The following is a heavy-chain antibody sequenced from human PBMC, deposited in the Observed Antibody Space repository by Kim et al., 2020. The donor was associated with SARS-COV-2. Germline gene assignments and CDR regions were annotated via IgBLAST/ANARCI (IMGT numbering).Heavy chain of an antibody. V-gene: IGHV3-30*18. D-gene: IGHD3-3*01. J-gene: IGHJ4*01. CDR1: GFTFSNYG. Sequence: GGSLRLSCAASGFTFSNYGMHWVRQAPGKGLEWVAVISYDGSNKYYADSVKGRFTISRDNSKNTLYLQMNSLRAEDTAVYYCAKLIRPKAVTWGGIDYWG. CDR2: ISYDGSNK. CDR3: AKLIRPKAVTWGGIDY.